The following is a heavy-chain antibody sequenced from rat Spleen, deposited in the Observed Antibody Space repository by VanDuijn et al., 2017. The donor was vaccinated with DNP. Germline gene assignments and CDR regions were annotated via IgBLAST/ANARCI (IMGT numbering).Heavy chain of an antibody. CDR1: AYSITSSY. CDR3: VRWVRALDY. V-gene: IGHV3-1*01. J-gene: IGHJ2*01. D-gene: IGHD4-1*01. Sequence: EVQLQESGPGLVKPSQSLSLTCSVTAYSITSSYRWNWIRKFPGNKMEWVGHISYRGSTTYNPSLKSRISIIKDTSKNQFFLQLNSVTTEDTATYYCVRWVRALDYWGQGVMVTVSS. CDR2: ISYRGST.